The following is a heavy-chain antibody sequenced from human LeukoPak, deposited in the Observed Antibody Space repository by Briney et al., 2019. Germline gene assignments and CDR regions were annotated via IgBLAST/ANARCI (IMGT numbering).Heavy chain of an antibody. V-gene: IGHV4-59*01. D-gene: IGHD3-22*01. CDR3: ARVTGYMIEDYFDY. CDR2: IYNSGST. Sequence: SETLSLTCSVSGGSISSYYWSWIRQPPGKGLEWIGYIYNSGSTNYNPSLKSRVTISVDTSKNQFSLKLSSVTAADTAVYYCARVTGYMIEDYFDYWGQGTLVTVSS. CDR1: GGSISSYY. J-gene: IGHJ4*02.